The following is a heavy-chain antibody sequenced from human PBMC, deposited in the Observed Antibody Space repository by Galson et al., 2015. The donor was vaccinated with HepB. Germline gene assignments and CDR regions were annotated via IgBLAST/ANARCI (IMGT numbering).Heavy chain of an antibody. CDR3: AKDSFTLDYYDSSGYPGLFDY. D-gene: IGHD3-22*01. CDR2: ISGSGGST. Sequence: SLRLSCAASGFTFSSYAMSWVRQAPGQGLEWVSAISGSGGSTYYADSVKGRFTISRDNSKNTLYLQMNSLRAEDTAVYYCAKDSFTLDYYDSSGYPGLFDYWGQGTLVTVSS. CDR1: GFTFSSYA. J-gene: IGHJ4*02. V-gene: IGHV3-23*01.